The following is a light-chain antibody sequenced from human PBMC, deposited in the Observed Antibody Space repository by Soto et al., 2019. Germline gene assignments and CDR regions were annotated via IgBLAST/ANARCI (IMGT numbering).Light chain of an antibody. CDR3: QQSYSTPGDT. J-gene: IGKJ2*01. CDR2: AAS. V-gene: IGKV1-39*01. Sequence: DIQMTQSPSSLSASVGDRVTITCRASQSISSYLNWYQQKPGKAPKLLIYAASSLQSGVPSRFSDSGSGTDFTLTISSLQPEDFATYYCQQSYSTPGDTFGQGTKLEIK. CDR1: QSISSY.